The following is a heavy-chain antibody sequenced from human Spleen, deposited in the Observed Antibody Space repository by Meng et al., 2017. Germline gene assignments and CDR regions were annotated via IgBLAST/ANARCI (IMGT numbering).Heavy chain of an antibody. Sequence: ASVKVSCKASGYTFTSYYMHWVRQAPGQGLEWMGIINPSGGSTSYAQKFQGRVTMTTDTSTSTAYMELRSLRSDDTAVYYCARDPYCSSTSCYGEEDVWGQGTTVTVSS. D-gene: IGHD2-2*01. CDR3: ARDPYCSSTSCYGEEDV. CDR2: INPSGGST. J-gene: IGHJ6*02. CDR1: GYTFTSYY. V-gene: IGHV1-46*01.